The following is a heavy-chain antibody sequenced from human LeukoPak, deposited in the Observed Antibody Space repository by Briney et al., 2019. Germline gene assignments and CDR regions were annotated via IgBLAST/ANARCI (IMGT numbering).Heavy chain of an antibody. V-gene: IGHV4-61*02. Sequence: TLSLTCTVSGGSISSGSYYWSWIRQPAGKGLEWIGRIYTSGSTNYNPSLKSRVTISVDTSKNQFSLKLSSVTAADTAVYYCAVSYYDSSGYLYYFDYWGQGTLVTVSS. CDR3: AVSYYDSSGYLYYFDY. CDR2: IYTSGST. CDR1: GGSISSGSYY. D-gene: IGHD3-22*01. J-gene: IGHJ4*02.